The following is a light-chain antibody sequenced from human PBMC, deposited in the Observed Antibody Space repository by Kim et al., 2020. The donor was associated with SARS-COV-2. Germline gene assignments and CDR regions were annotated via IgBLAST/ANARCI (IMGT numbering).Light chain of an antibody. V-gene: IGKV3-11*01. J-gene: IGKJ4*01. Sequence: PGDRATLSFWASQRIEPYVAWYQKSPGQAPRLLVYDASNRATAVPDKFSGIGSGTDFTLSISSLEPEDFSTYYCQQRNISPPAVTFGGGTKVDIK. CDR3: QQRNISPPAVT. CDR1: QRIEPY. CDR2: DAS.